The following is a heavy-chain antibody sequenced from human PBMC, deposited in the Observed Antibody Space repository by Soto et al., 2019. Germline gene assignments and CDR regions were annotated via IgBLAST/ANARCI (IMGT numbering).Heavy chain of an antibody. Sequence: EVQLLESGGDLVQPEGSLRLSCAASGFSFSSYGMSWVRQAPGKGLEWVSSISGGGGTTYYADSVKGRFTISRDNSKNTLYLQMNSLKVEDTAVYYCAKRSPVSTYYFDYWGQGTLVTVSS. CDR3: AKRSPVSTYYFDY. J-gene: IGHJ4*02. CDR1: GFSFSSYG. V-gene: IGHV3-23*01. CDR2: ISGGGGTT.